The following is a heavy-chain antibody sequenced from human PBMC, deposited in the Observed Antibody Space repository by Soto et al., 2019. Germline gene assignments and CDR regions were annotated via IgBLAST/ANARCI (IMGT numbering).Heavy chain of an antibody. CDR2: INGYNGNT. CDR3: ARMGDVPYYYYGMDV. V-gene: IGHV1-18*01. Sequence: GASVKVSCKASCYTFTSYGISWGRQAPGQGLERMGWINGYNGNTNHAQKLQGRVTMSTDTSTSTAYMELRSLRSDDSAVYYCARMGDVPYYYYGMDVWGQGTTVTVSS. J-gene: IGHJ6*02. CDR1: CYTFTSYG. D-gene: IGHD3-16*01.